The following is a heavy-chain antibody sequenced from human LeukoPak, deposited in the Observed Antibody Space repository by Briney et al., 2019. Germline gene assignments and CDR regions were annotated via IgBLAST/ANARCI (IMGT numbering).Heavy chain of an antibody. V-gene: IGHV3-23*01. CDR3: ARDRGYSCGY. CDR1: GFTFSSSA. CDR2: ISGSGDST. J-gene: IGHJ4*02. D-gene: IGHD5-18*01. Sequence: GGPLRLSCEASGFTFSSSAMCRVGQAPGMGLEWVSTISGSGDSTYYADSVKGRFTISRDDSKNTLYLQMNSLRAEDTAVYYCARDRGYSCGYWGQGTLVTVSS.